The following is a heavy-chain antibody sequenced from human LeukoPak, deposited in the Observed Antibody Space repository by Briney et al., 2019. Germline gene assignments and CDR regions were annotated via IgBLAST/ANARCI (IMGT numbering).Heavy chain of an antibody. D-gene: IGHD2-15*01. Sequence: GSGPTQMNPKKTLTPTSTFSGVSLTTTGMCVSWLRQPPGKALEWLARIDWDDDKHYTTSLKTRLTISKDTSKNQVILIMTNMEPMNTADYYCVRATNCSGDGLDGCGQGTLVAVSS. CDR1: GVSLTTTGMC. CDR2: IDWDDDK. CDR3: VRATNCSGDGLDG. V-gene: IGHV2-70*11. J-gene: IGHJ4*02.